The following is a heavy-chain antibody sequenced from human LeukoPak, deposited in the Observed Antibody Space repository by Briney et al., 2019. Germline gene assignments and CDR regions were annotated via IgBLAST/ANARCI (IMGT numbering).Heavy chain of an antibody. Sequence: GGSLRLSCAASGFTFDDYAMHWVRQAPGKGLEWVSGISWNSGSIGYADSVKGRFTISRDNAKNSLYLQMNSLRAEDTALYYCAKERFGSSGFDYWGQGTLVTVSS. CDR3: AKERFGSSGFDY. J-gene: IGHJ4*02. CDR2: ISWNSGSI. V-gene: IGHV3-9*01. CDR1: GFTFDDYA. D-gene: IGHD3-10*01.